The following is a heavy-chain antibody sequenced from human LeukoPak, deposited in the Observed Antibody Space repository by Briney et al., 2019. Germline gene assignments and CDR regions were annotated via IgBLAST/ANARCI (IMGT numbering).Heavy chain of an antibody. V-gene: IGHV3-21*01. Sequence: PGGSLRLSCAASGFTFSSYSMNWVRQAPGKGLEWVSSISSSSSYIYYADSVKGRFTISRDNAKNSLYLQMNSLRAEDTAVYYCAREDEFDYSNYMDVWGKGTTVTVSS. CDR2: ISSSSSYI. CDR1: GFTFSSYS. J-gene: IGHJ6*03. D-gene: IGHD4-11*01. CDR3: AREDEFDYSNYMDV.